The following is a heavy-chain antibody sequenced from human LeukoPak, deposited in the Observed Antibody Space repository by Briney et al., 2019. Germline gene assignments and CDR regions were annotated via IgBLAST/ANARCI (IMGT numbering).Heavy chain of an antibody. V-gene: IGHV4-4*07. CDR2: IYTGGST. CDR1: GGSISSYY. Sequence: SETLSLTCTVSGGSISSYYWSWIRQPAGKGLEWIGRIYTGGSTNYNASLKSRVSMSVDTSKNQFSLKLSSVTAADTAVFYCAREISGSYREFDYWGQGTLVTVSS. J-gene: IGHJ4*02. CDR3: AREISGSYREFDY. D-gene: IGHD1-26*01.